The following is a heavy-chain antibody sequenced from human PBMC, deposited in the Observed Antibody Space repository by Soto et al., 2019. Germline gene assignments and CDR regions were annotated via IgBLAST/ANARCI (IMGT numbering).Heavy chain of an antibody. J-gene: IGHJ4*02. V-gene: IGHV1-18*01. D-gene: IGHD3-10*01. CDR2: ISAYNGNT. Sequence: ASVKVSCKASGCTFTSYGISWVRQAPGQGLEWMGWISAYNGNTNYAQKLQGRVTMTTDTSTSTAYMELRSLRSDDTAVYYCARDHTMVRGVQQTTPDYWGQGTLVTVSS. CDR3: ARDHTMVRGVQQTTPDY. CDR1: GCTFTSYG.